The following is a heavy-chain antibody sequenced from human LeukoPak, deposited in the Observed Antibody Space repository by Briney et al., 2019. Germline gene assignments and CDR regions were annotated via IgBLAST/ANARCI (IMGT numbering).Heavy chain of an antibody. CDR2: IYSGGST. J-gene: IGHJ4*02. CDR1: GFTVSSNY. D-gene: IGHD5-12*01. CDR3: AREGGYSGYGYFDY. V-gene: IGHV3-53*01. Sequence: PGGSLRLSCAASGFTVSSNYMSWVRQAPGKGLEWVSGIYSGGSTYYADSVKGRFTISRDNSKNTLYLQMNSLRAEDTAVYYCAREGGYSGYGYFDYWGQGTLVTVSS.